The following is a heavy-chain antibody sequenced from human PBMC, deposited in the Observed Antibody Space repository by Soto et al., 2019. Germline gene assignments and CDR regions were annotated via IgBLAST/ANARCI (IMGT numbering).Heavy chain of an antibody. CDR3: ARDPDYGEAY. Sequence: QVQLVQSGAEVKKPGSSVKVSCKASGVTFSSYTIRWVRQAPGQGLEWMGRIIPVLGIANYAQKFQGRVTITADKSTSTAYMELSSLRSEDTAVYYCARDPDYGEAYWGQGTLVTVSS. V-gene: IGHV1-69*08. D-gene: IGHD4-17*01. J-gene: IGHJ4*02. CDR2: IIPVLGIA. CDR1: GVTFSSYT.